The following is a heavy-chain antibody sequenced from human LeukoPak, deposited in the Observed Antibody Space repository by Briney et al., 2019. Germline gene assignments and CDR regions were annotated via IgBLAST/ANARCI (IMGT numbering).Heavy chain of an antibody. Sequence: GGSLRLSCAASGFTFSSYVMSWVRQAPGKGPEWVSGISGSGGSTYFADSVKGRFTISRDNSKNTLYLQMNSLRAEDTAVYYCATSLRGSYRYPTASYYFDYWGQGTLVTVSS. J-gene: IGHJ4*02. CDR3: ATSLRGSYRYPTASYYFDY. V-gene: IGHV3-23*01. D-gene: IGHD3-16*02. CDR2: ISGSGGST. CDR1: GFTFSSYV.